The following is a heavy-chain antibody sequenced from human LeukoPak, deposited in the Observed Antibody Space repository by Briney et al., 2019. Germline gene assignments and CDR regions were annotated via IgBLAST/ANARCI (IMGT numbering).Heavy chain of an antibody. J-gene: IGHJ4*02. CDR1: GYTFTSYG. D-gene: IGHD6-13*01. CDR2: IIPIFGTA. CDR3: ARGKQQLIDYFDY. Sequence: GASVKVSCKASGYTFTSYGISWVRQAPGQGLEWMGGIIPIFGTANYAQKFQGRVTITADESTSTAYMELSSLRSEDTAVYYCARGKQQLIDYFDYWGQGTLVTVSS. V-gene: IGHV1-69*13.